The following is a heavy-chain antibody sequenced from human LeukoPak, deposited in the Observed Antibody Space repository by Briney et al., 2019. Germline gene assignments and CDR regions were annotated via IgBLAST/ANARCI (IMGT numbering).Heavy chain of an antibody. CDR2: IYDSGST. CDR3: ARRTVLRYFDWLSPFDY. CDR1: GGSIRSYY. D-gene: IGHD3-9*01. Sequence: SETLSLTCTVSGGSIRSYYWSWIRQPPGKGLEGVGYIYDSGSTSYNPSLKSRVTISVDTSKNKFSLKLSSVTAADPAVYYCARRTVLRYFDWLSPFDYWGQGTLVTVSS. J-gene: IGHJ4*02. V-gene: IGHV4-59*01.